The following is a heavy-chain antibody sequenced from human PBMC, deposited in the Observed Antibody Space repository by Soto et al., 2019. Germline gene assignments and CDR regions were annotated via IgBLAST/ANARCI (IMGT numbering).Heavy chain of an antibody. V-gene: IGHV3-53*01. Sequence: VQLVESGGGLIQPGGSLRLSCAASGFTVSTNYMSWVRQAPGKGLEWVSVIYSGGTTYFADSVKGRFTISRDNSKNTLYLQMSSLRAEDTAVYFCVRAASYYGLDVWGQGTTVTVSS. J-gene: IGHJ6*02. CDR1: GFTVSTNY. CDR2: IYSGGTT. CDR3: VRAASYYGLDV.